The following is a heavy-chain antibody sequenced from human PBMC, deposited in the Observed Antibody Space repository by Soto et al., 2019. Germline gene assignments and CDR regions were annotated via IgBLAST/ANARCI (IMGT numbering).Heavy chain of an antibody. CDR1: GYTFTGYY. CDR3: AALPGYCTNGVCFFPITEYAFDV. V-gene: IGHV1-2*02. Sequence: QVQLVQSGAEVKKPGASVKVSCKASGYTFTGYYIHWVRQAPGQGLEWMGWINPNSGDTNYAQKFQGRVPMTRDTSISTAYMELSSLRSDDTAVYYCAALPGYCTNGVCFFPITEYAFDVWGQGTMVTVSS. CDR2: INPNSGDT. J-gene: IGHJ3*01. D-gene: IGHD2-8*01.